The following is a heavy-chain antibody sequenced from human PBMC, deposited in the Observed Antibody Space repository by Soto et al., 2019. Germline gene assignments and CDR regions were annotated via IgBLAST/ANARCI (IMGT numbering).Heavy chain of an antibody. J-gene: IGHJ6*02. Sequence: QVQLEESGGGVVQPGRSLRLSCAASGFNFSNYNMHWVRQAPGKGLEWVALILHDGSNEYYADSVKGRFTISRDNSKTNLYLQMKSLRAEDTAVYYCAKSRDGYSFYFYYGMDVWGQGTTGTVSS. V-gene: IGHV3-30*18. CDR1: GFNFSNYN. CDR2: ILHDGSNE. D-gene: IGHD4-4*01. CDR3: AKSRDGYSFYFYYGMDV.